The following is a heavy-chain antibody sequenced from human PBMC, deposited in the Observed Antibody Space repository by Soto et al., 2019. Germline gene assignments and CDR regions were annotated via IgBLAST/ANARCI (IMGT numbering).Heavy chain of an antibody. V-gene: IGHV1-69*01. Sequence: QVQLVQSGAEVRKPGSSVKVSCKASGGTFSNYAINWVRQAPGQGLEWMGGIIPFFGIANYAQKFQGRVTISADESTATVYMEVSSLRYEDSAVYYCASGSICGGSCSFDYWGQGTLVTVSS. CDR1: GGTFSNYA. CDR2: IIPFFGIA. CDR3: ASGSICGGSCSFDY. J-gene: IGHJ4*02. D-gene: IGHD2-15*01.